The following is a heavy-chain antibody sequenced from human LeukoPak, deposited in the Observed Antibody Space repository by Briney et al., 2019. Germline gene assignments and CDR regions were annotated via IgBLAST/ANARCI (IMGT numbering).Heavy chain of an antibody. D-gene: IGHD3-10*01. Sequence: PSQTLSLTCTVSGGSISSGGYYWSWIRQHPGKGLEWIGYIYYSWSTYYNPSLKSRVTISEDTSKNQFSLKLSSVTAADTAVYYCASHGSGSYYRYFDLWGRGTLVTVSS. J-gene: IGHJ2*01. CDR3: ASHGSGSYYRYFDL. CDR2: IYYSWST. CDR1: GGSISSGGYY. V-gene: IGHV4-31*03.